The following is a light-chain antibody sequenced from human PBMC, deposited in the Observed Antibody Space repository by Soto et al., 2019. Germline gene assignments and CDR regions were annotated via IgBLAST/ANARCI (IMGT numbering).Light chain of an antibody. V-gene: IGKV4-1*01. CDR2: WAS. J-gene: IGKJ2*01. Sequence: DIVMTQSPDSLAVSLGERATINCKSSQSVLYFSNNNNYLAWYQQKPGQSPKLLIYWASTRESGVPDRFSGSGSETDFTLTISSLQAEDVAIYYCQQYYTTPYTFGQGTKVDIK. CDR1: QSVLYFSNNNNY. CDR3: QQYYTTPYT.